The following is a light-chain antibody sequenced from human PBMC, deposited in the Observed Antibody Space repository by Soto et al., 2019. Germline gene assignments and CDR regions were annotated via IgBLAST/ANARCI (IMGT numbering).Light chain of an antibody. CDR3: QQRSSWHT. CDR2: DAS. Sequence: IQLTQSPSSLPVSVGDRVTITCRASQGISSALAWYQQKPGKAPKLLIYDASSLESGVPSRFSGSGSGTDFTLTISSLQTEDSAIYYCQQRSSWHTFGQGTKVDI. CDR1: QGISSA. J-gene: IGKJ1*01. V-gene: IGKV1-13*02.